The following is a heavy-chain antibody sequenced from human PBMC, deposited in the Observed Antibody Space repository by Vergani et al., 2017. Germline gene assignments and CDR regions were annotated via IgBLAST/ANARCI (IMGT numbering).Heavy chain of an antibody. CDR1: GYSFTSYW. V-gene: IGHV5-51*01. D-gene: IGHD2-2*02. Sequence: EVQLVQSGAEVKKPGESLKISCKGSGYSFTSYWIGWVRQMPGKGLEWMGIIYPGDSDTRYSPSFQGQVTISADKSISTAYLQWSSLKASDTAMYYCARHPRQKTYCSSTSCYRGGRYYYYYMDVWGKGTTVTVSS. CDR2: IYPGDSDT. CDR3: ARHPRQKTYCSSTSCYRGGRYYYYYMDV. J-gene: IGHJ6*03.